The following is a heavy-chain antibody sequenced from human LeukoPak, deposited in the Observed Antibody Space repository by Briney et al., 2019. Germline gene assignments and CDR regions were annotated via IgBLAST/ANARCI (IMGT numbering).Heavy chain of an antibody. CDR3: AGSRDSPHYYGMDV. D-gene: IGHD3-22*01. CDR1: ASTSNYY. J-gene: IGHJ6*02. Sequence: SETLSLTCTVYASTSNYYWSGIRHPPGKGLEWIGYISHNGGTSYNHSLKSRVTISADTSTNPFSLKMCSVRAADTAVYYCAGSRDSPHYYGMDVGGEGTTVTL. CDR2: ISHNGGT. V-gene: IGHV4-59*01.